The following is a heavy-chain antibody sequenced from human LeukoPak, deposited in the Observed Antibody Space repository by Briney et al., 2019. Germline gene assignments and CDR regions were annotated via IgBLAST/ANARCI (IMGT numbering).Heavy chain of an antibody. J-gene: IGHJ4*02. CDR2: ISWNNGTI. D-gene: IGHD2-2*01. Sequence: GRSLRLSCAASGFTFDDYAMYWVRQAPGKGLEWVSSISWNNGTIGYADSVKGRFTISRDNAKNSLYLQMNSLRAEDTALYYCAKARVHSGTLLDYWGQGTLLTVST. V-gene: IGHV3-9*01. CDR3: AKARVHSGTLLDY. CDR1: GFTFDDYA.